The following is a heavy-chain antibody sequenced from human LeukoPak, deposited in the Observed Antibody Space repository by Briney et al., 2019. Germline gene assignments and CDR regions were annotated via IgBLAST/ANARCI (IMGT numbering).Heavy chain of an antibody. Sequence: SQTLSLTCAVSGGSISSGGYSWSWIRQPPGKGLEWIGYIYHSGSTYYNPSLKSRVTISVDRSKNQFSLKLSSVTAADTAVYYCARDFTMVRGVPRTGFDPWGQGTLVTVSS. CDR2: IYHSGST. V-gene: IGHV4-30-2*01. CDR3: ARDFTMVRGVPRTGFDP. J-gene: IGHJ5*02. CDR1: GGSISSGGYS. D-gene: IGHD3-10*01.